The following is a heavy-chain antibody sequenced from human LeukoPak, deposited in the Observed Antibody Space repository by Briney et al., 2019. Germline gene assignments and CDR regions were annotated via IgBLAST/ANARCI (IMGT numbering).Heavy chain of an antibody. CDR2: IIPIFGTA. V-gene: IGHV1-69*05. D-gene: IGHD3-3*01. J-gene: IGHJ6*03. CDR3: ARVTNYDFWSGYSNSDYYYYMDV. CDR1: GGTFSSYA. Sequence: GASVKVSCKASGGTFSSYAISWVRQAPGQGLEWMGGIIPIFGTANYAQKFQGRVTITTDESTSTAYMELSSLISEDTALYYCARVTNYDFWSGYSNSDYYYYMDVWGKGTTVTVSS.